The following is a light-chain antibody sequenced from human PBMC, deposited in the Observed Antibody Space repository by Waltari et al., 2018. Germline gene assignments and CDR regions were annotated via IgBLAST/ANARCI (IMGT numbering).Light chain of an antibody. J-gene: IGKJ1*01. CDR3: QHYVRLPVT. CDR2: GAS. V-gene: IGKV3-20*01. Sequence: ERATLSFRASQSVSRTLAWYQQKPGQAPRLLIYGASTRATGIPDRFSGSGSGTDFSLTISRLEPEDFAVYYCQHYVRLPVTFGQGTKVEIK. CDR1: QSVSRT.